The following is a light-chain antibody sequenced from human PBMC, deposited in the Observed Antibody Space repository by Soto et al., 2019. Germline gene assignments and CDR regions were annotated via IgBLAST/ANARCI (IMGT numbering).Light chain of an antibody. V-gene: IGLV1-51*01. Sequence: QSVLTQPPSVSAAPGQKVTISCSGANSNIGNNYVSWYRQFPGTAPQLLIYDNNKRPSGIPDRFSGSKSGTSATLVITGLQTGDEADFYCAAWDNSLSAVLFGGGTKLTVL. CDR3: AAWDNSLSAVL. CDR1: NSNIGNNY. CDR2: DNN. J-gene: IGLJ2*01.